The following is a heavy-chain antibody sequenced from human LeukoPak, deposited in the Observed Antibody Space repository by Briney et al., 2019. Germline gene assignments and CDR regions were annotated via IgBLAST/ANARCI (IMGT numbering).Heavy chain of an antibody. Sequence: SETLSLTCSVSGGSISSYYWSWIRQPPGKGLEWIAYIHYSGSTNYNPSLKSRLTISVDTPKNQFSLKLSSVTAADTAVYYCARGRADYAFDIWGQGTMVTVSS. CDR1: GGSISSYY. CDR2: IHYSGST. J-gene: IGHJ3*02. V-gene: IGHV4-59*12. CDR3: ARGRADYAFDI.